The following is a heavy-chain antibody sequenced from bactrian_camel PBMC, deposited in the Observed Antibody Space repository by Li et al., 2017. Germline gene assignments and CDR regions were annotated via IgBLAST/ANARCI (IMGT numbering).Heavy chain of an antibody. J-gene: IGHJ4*01. V-gene: IGHV3-2*01. D-gene: IGHD6*01. CDR1: TYPYRDNEY. Sequence: VQLVESGGGSVEAGGSLKLSCIASTYPYRDNEYSVGWFRQAPGKGLDWVSIVYSDGTNTYYTDSVKGRFTVSRDNAKNTVYLQMDTLKSEDTALYYCATGRLTAYGGTWYIDGTLWYWGQGTQVTVS. CDR3: ATGRLTAYGGTWYIDGTLWY. CDR2: VYSDGTNT.